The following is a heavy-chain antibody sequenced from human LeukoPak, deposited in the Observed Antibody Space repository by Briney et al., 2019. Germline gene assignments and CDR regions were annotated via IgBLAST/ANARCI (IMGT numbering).Heavy chain of an antibody. V-gene: IGHV5-51*01. J-gene: IGHJ6*02. CDR2: IFPGDSHA. Sequence: GESLKISCKGSGYSFSNYWIGWVRPLPGKGLEWMGIIFPGDSHARYSPSFQGQVTISADTSIRTAYLQLISLKASDTAMYYCARHRRTKTHRYYYGMDVWGQGTTVTVSS. CDR3: ARHRRTKTHRYYYGMDV. D-gene: IGHD2-2*01. CDR1: GYSFSNYW.